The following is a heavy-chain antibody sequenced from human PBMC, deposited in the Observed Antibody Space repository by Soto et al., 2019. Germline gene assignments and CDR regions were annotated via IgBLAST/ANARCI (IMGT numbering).Heavy chain of an antibody. CDR1: GFTFNDYD. CDR2: ISGSGDPT. D-gene: IGHD3-10*01. V-gene: IGHV3-23*01. CDR3: ANVRGPYYYGMAA. J-gene: IGHJ6*02. Sequence: VQLLESGGSLVQPGGSLRLSCVASGFTFNDYDMNWVRQAPGKGLEWVSGISGSGDPTYYAGSMKGRLTISRDITKNTMYMRMTSLRAEDTAVYYCANVRGPYYYGMAAWGQGTTVTVSS.